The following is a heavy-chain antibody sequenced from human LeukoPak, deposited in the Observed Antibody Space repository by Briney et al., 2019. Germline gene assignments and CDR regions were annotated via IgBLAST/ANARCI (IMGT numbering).Heavy chain of an antibody. CDR1: GFTFRSYW. V-gene: IGHV3-7*01. D-gene: IGHD6-19*01. CDR3: ARDLSIAVAGVDS. J-gene: IGHJ4*02. CDR2: IKQDGSEK. Sequence: GGSLRLSCAASGFTFRSYWMSWVRQAPGKGLEWVANIKQDGSEKYYVDSVKGRFTISRDNAKNSLYLQMNSLRAEDTAVYYCARDLSIAVAGVDSWGQGTLVTVSS.